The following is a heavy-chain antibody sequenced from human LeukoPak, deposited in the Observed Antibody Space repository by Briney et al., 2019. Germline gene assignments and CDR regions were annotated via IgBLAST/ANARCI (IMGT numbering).Heavy chain of an antibody. Sequence: PSETLSLTCTASGDSVSSGNYYWSWIRQPPGKGLEWIGFMSNSGHTDSTPSLKSRVTISLDTSKNQFSLKLNSVTAADTAVYYCARVSAAGTGPDSWGQGTLVTVSS. CDR2: MSNSGHT. V-gene: IGHV4-61*01. CDR1: GDSVSSGNYY. CDR3: ARVSAAGTGPDS. J-gene: IGHJ4*02. D-gene: IGHD6-13*01.